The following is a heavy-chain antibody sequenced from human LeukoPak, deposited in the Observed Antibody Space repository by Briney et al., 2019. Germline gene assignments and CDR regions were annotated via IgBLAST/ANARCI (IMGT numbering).Heavy chain of an antibody. CDR1: GFTFDDYA. CDR2: ITDSGGDT. CDR3: AKGSRASRPYYFDY. V-gene: IGHV3-23*01. J-gene: IGHJ4*02. Sequence: PGRSLRLSCAASGFTFDDYAMSWVRQAPGKGLEWISAITDSGGDTYYADSVKGRFTISRDNSKNALYLQMNSLRAEDTAVYYCAKGSRASRPYYFDYWGQGTLVTVSS. D-gene: IGHD6-6*01.